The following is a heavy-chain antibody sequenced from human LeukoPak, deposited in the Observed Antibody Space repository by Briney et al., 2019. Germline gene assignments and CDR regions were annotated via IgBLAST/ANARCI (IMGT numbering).Heavy chain of an antibody. CDR3: AQGYSSGWFPY. D-gene: IGHD6-19*01. CDR2: ISVDGDST. J-gene: IGHJ4*02. V-gene: IGHV3-23*01. Sequence: GGSLRLSCAVSGFSVSSYGMSWVRQAPGKGLEWISAISVDGDSTYYADSVKGRFIISRDNSENTLYLQKNSLRTEDTALCYCAQGYSSGWFPYWGQGSLVSVSS. CDR1: GFSVSSYG.